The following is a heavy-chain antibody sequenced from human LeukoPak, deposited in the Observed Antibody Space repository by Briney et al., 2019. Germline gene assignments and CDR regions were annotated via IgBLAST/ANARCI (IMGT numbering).Heavy chain of an antibody. CDR2: IYSGGST. J-gene: IGHJ4*02. CDR1: GFTVSSNY. V-gene: IGHV3-53*01. CDR3: ATNIGSSGWYGGSLDY. Sequence: GGSLRLSCAASGFTVSSNYMSWVRQAPGKGLEWASVIYSGGSTYYADSVKGRFTISRDNSKNTLYLQMNSLIAEDTAVYYCATNIGSSGWYGGSLDYWGQGTLVTVSS. D-gene: IGHD6-19*01.